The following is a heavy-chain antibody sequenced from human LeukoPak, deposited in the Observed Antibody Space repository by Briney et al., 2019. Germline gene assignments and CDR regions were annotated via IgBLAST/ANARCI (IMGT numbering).Heavy chain of an antibody. CDR2: ISWNSGSI. J-gene: IGHJ4*02. CDR1: GFTFTTYS. CDR3: AKDTGVSSSWSYSL. D-gene: IGHD6-13*01. V-gene: IGHV3-9*01. Sequence: GGSLRLSCTASGFTFTTYSMDWVRQAPGKGLEWVSGISWNSGSIGYADSVKGRFTISRDNAKNSLYLQMNSLRAEDTALYYCAKDTGVSSSWSYSLWGQGTLVTVSS.